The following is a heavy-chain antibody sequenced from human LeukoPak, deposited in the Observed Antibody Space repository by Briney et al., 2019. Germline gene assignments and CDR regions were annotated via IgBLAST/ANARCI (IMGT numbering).Heavy chain of an antibody. CDR3: ARGGIAVAGEHDY. Sequence: SETLSLTCAVYGGSFSGYYWSWIRQPPGKGLEWIGETNHSGSTNYNPSLKSRVTISVDASKNQFSLKLSSVTAADTAVYYCARGGIAVAGEHDYWGQGTLVTVSS. CDR2: TNHSGST. V-gene: IGHV4-34*01. J-gene: IGHJ4*02. CDR1: GGSFSGYY. D-gene: IGHD6-19*01.